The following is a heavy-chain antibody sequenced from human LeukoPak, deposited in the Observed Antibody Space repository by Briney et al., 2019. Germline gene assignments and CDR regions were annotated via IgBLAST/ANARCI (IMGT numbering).Heavy chain of an antibody. CDR1: GYTLTELS. Sequence: ASVKVSFKVSGYTLTELSMHWVRQAPGKGLEWMGGFDPEDGETIYAQKFQGRVTMTEDTSTDTAYMELSSLRSEDTAVYYCAVSLTGKYYFDYWGQGTLVTVSS. V-gene: IGHV1-24*01. CDR2: FDPEDGET. CDR3: AVSLTGKYYFDY. J-gene: IGHJ4*02. D-gene: IGHD1-20*01.